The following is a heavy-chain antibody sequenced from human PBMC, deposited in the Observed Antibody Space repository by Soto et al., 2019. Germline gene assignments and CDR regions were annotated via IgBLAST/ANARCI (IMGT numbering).Heavy chain of an antibody. D-gene: IGHD3-22*01. J-gene: IGHJ4*02. Sequence: SETLSLTCAVYGGSFSGYYWSWIRQPPGKGLEWIGEINHSGSTNYNPSLKSRVTISVDTSKNQFSLKLSSVTAADTAVYSCASRSSGYYYFDYWGQGTLVTVSS. CDR3: ASRSSGYYYFDY. V-gene: IGHV4-34*01. CDR1: GGSFSGYY. CDR2: INHSGST.